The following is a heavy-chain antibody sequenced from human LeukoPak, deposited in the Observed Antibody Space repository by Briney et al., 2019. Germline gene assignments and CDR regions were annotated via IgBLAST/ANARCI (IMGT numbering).Heavy chain of an antibody. Sequence: SETLSLTCTVSGYSITSAYYWGWIRQPPGKGPEWIGSFFLKGSTYYNPSLKSRVIIIIDTPKNHFSLTLSSVTAADTAVYYCARSDGYGLVGIWGQGTMVTVSS. CDR1: GYSITSAYY. CDR3: ARSDGYGLVGI. D-gene: IGHD3-10*01. CDR2: FFLKGST. V-gene: IGHV4-38-2*02. J-gene: IGHJ3*02.